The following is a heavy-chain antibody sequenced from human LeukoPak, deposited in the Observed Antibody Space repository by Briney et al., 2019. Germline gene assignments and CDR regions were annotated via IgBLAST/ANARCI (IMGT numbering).Heavy chain of an antibody. J-gene: IGHJ5*02. Sequence: SETLSLTCAVYGGPFRGFFWSWIRQAPGKGLEWIGEVSHSGSSNYNPSLKSRINISLDTSKSQFSLRLTSVAAADTAVYYCARGIFYGGRNQYIWLDLWGQGTLVTVSS. D-gene: IGHD4-23*01. CDR3: ARGIFYGGRNQYIWLDL. V-gene: IGHV4-34*01. CDR1: GGPFRGFF. CDR2: VSHSGSS.